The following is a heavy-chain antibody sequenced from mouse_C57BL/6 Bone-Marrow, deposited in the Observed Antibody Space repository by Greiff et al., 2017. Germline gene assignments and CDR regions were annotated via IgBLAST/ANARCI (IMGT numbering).Heavy chain of an antibody. J-gene: IGHJ4*01. CDR3: TKGSLAMDY. Sequence: VQLQQSGAELVRPGASVKLSCTASGFNVKDDYMHWVKQRPEQGLEWIGWIDPENGDTEYASKFQGKATITADTSSNTAYLQLSSLTSEDTAVYYCTKGSLAMDYWGQGTSVTVSS. CDR2: IDPENGDT. V-gene: IGHV14-4*01. CDR1: GFNVKDDY.